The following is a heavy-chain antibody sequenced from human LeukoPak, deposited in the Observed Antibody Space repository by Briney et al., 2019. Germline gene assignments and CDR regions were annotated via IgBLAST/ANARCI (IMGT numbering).Heavy chain of an antibody. CDR1: GFTFSSYA. J-gene: IGHJ4*02. CDR3: AKDPPVMTS. Sequence: GGSLRLSCAASGFTFSSYAMSWVRQAPGKGLEWVSALSGGGDSIYYADSVKGRFTISRDNSKNTLYLQMNSLRAEDTATYYCAKDPPVMTSWGQGTLVTVSS. D-gene: IGHD2-21*01. V-gene: IGHV3-23*01. CDR2: LSGGGDSI.